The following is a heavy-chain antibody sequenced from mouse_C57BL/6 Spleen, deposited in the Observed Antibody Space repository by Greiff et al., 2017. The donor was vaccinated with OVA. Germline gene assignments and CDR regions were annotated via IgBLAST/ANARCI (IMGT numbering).Heavy chain of an antibody. CDR2: IRNKANGYTT. CDR1: GFTFTDYY. J-gene: IGHJ1*03. CDR3: ARYPYYYGSSHWYVDV. V-gene: IGHV7-3*01. D-gene: IGHD1-1*01. Sequence: EVKVVESGGGLVQPGGSLSLSCAASGFTFTDYYMSWVRQPPGKALEWLGFIRNKANGYTTEYSASVKGRFTISRDNSQSILYLQMNALRAEDSATYYCARYPYYYGSSHWYVDVWGTGTTVTVSS.